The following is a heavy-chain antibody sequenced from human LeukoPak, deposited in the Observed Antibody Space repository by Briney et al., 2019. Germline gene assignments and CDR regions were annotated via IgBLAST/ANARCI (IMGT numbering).Heavy chain of an antibody. J-gene: IGHJ4*02. CDR3: ARGTGFYDSSGHYYWGYFDS. CDR2: IYYSGTT. V-gene: IGHV4-59*01. D-gene: IGHD3-22*01. CDR1: GGSISSDY. Sequence: TLETLSLTCTVSGGSISSDYWSWFRQTPRKRPEWIAFIYYSGTTNYNPSLKGRVTISIDSSKNQFSLKLSSVTAADTAIYYCARGTGFYDSSGHYYWGYFDSWGQGTVVRVSS.